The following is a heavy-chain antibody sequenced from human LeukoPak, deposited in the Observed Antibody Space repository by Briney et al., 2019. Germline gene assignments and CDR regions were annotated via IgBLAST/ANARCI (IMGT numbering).Heavy chain of an antibody. D-gene: IGHD6-13*01. V-gene: IGHV4-30-2*01. CDR1: GGSISSGGYS. CDR3: ARVDDSQLAFDY. J-gene: IGHJ4*02. Sequence: SQTLSLTCAVSGGSISSGGYSWSWIRQPPGKDLEWIGYIYHSGSTYYNPSLKSRVTISVDRSKNQFSLKLSSVTAADTAVYYCARVDDSQLAFDYWGQGTLVTVSS. CDR2: IYHSGST.